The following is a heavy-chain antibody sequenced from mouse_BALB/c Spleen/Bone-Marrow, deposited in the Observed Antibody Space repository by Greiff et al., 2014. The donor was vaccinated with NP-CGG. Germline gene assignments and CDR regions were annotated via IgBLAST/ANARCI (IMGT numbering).Heavy chain of an antibody. J-gene: IGHJ3*01. CDR2: IWRGGST. V-gene: IGHV2-5-1*01. CDR1: GFSFTSYG. Sequence: QVQLQQSGPSLVQPSQSLSITCTVSGFSFTSYGVQWVRQYPGKGLEWLGVIWRGGSTAYNAAFLSRLSITKDNSKSQVFFKMNSRQADDNAIYYCALKAYWGQGTLVTVSA. CDR3: ALKAY.